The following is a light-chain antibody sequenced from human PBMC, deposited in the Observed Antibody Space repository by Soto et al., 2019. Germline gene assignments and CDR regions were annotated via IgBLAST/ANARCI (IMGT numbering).Light chain of an antibody. CDR1: QSISGC. CDR3: QPYYNDWP. Sequence: IQVTQSNTTLSASVGDIDTITCRASQSISGCLAWYQQKPGTAPKLLICEASNLESGVPSRFSGSGSGTEFTLTISCLQPDDFATYYCQPYYNDWPFAEGTKVDI. CDR2: EAS. J-gene: IGKJ1*01. V-gene: IGKV1-5*01.